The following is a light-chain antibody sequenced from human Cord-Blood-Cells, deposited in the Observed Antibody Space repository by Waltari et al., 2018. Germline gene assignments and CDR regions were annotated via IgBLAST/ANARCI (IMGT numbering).Light chain of an antibody. CDR1: QSVSSSY. Sequence: EIVLTQSPGTSSLSPGESATLSCRASQSVSSSYLAWYQQKPGQAPRLLIYGASSRATGIPDRFSGSGSGTDFTLTISRLEPEDFAVYYCQQYGSSRLTFGGGTKVEIK. CDR3: QQYGSSRLT. J-gene: IGKJ4*01. CDR2: GAS. V-gene: IGKV3-20*01.